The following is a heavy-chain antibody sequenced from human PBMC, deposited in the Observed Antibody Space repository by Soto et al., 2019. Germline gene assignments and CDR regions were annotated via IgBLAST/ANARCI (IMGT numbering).Heavy chain of an antibody. Sequence: HPGGSLRLSCAASGFTFSSYAMSWVRQAPGKGLEWVSAISGSGGSTYYADSVKGRFTISRDNSKNTLYLQMNSLRAEDTAVYYCAKDDFGTVCSGGSCYSAYWGQGTLVTVSS. V-gene: IGHV3-23*01. CDR2: ISGSGGST. CDR3: AKDDFGTVCSGGSCYSAY. CDR1: GFTFSSYA. J-gene: IGHJ4*02. D-gene: IGHD2-15*01.